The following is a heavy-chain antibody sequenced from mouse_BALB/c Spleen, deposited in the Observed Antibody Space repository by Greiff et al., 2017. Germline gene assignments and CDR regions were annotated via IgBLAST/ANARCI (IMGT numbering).Heavy chain of an antibody. Sequence: VQLQQSGTVLARPGASVKMSCKASGFSFTSYSMHWVKQRPGQGLEWIGSIYTGNSDTSYNQKFKGKAKLTAVTSASTAYMELSSLTSEDSAVYYCTRGGNYEDYYAMDYWGQGTSVTVSS. V-gene: IGHV1-5*01. CDR3: TRGGNYEDYYAMDY. J-gene: IGHJ4*01. CDR2: IYTGNSDT. CDR1: GFSFTSYS. D-gene: IGHD2-1*01.